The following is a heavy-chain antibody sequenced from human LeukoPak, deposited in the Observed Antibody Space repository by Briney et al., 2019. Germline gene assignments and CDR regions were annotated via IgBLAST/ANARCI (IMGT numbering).Heavy chain of an antibody. CDR2: IYSVCYT. CDR1: VFTYNSSY. D-gene: IGHD3-16*01. CDR3: ARAGFGKFSFFFDF. J-gene: IGHJ4*02. Sequence: PGGPLTLSCAPSVFTYNSSYMRWLRQARGKALEWVSFIYSVCYTYYGDSVKGRFSISRDNSNNTLYLQMTSRRPEDTAVYYCARAGFGKFSFFFDFWGQGIVVTVSS. V-gene: IGHV3-66*01.